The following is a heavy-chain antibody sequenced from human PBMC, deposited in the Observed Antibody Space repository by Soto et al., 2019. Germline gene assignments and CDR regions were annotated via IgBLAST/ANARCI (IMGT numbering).Heavy chain of an antibody. CDR1: GYIFTGYY. Sequence: ASVKVSCKASGYIFTGYYINWVRQAPGQGLEWMGWINPNSGDTNYAQKFQGRVTMTTDTSISTAYMELSRLRSDDTAVYYCARSASGTYSQGYNFYVMEVWGPGTTVTVSS. J-gene: IGHJ6*02. V-gene: IGHV1-2*02. D-gene: IGHD3-10*01. CDR3: ARSASGTYSQGYNFYVMEV. CDR2: INPNSGDT.